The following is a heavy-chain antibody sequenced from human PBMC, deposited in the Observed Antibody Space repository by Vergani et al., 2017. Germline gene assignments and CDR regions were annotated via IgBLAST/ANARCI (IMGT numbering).Heavy chain of an antibody. V-gene: IGHV3-9*01. CDR2: ISSNGGAT. J-gene: IGHJ6*01. CDR3: AKFSRVVDADDYYCIDG. Sequence: DVQLVESGGNLVQPGKSLRLSCVASGFKIDFYAMHWVRQGPGKGLEWVSGISSNGGATDYEDSVRGRFTISRDNAKNSLFLQMDNVRGDDTAFYFCAKFSRVVDADDYYCIDGWGEGITVIVSS. D-gene: IGHD2-15*01. CDR1: GFKIDFYA.